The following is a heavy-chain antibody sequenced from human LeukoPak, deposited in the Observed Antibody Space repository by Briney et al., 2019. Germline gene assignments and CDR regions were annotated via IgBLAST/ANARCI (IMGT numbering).Heavy chain of an antibody. Sequence: GRSLRLSCAASGFTFSSYAMHWVRQAPGKGLEWVAVISYDGSNKYYADSVKGRFTISRDNSKNTLYLQMNGLRAEDTAVYYCAKEGIAAARDAFDIWGQGTMVTVSS. J-gene: IGHJ3*02. CDR2: ISYDGSNK. CDR1: GFTFSSYA. V-gene: IGHV3-30-3*01. CDR3: AKEGIAAARDAFDI. D-gene: IGHD6-13*01.